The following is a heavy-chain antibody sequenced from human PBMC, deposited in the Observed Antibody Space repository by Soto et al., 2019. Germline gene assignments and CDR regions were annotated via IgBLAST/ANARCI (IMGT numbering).Heavy chain of an antibody. V-gene: IGHV1-2*02. D-gene: IGHD2-15*01. Sequence: ASVKVSCKASGYTFTGYYMHWVRQAPEQGLEWMGWINPNSGGTNYAQKFQGRVTMTRDTSISTAYMELSRLRSDDTAVYYCARGVRGIVAPLGPNWYFDLWGRGTLVTVSS. J-gene: IGHJ2*01. CDR1: GYTFTGYY. CDR3: ARGVRGIVAPLGPNWYFDL. CDR2: INPNSGGT.